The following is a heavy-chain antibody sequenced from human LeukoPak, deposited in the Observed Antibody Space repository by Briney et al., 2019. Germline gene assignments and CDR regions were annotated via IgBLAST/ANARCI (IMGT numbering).Heavy chain of an antibody. J-gene: IGHJ4*02. CDR2: INHSGST. Sequence: SETLSLTCAVYCGSFSGYYWSWIRQPPGKGLEWIGEINHSGSTNYNPSLKSRVTISVDTSKNQFSLKLSSVTAADTAVYYCARYRVEMATRTAINLFDYWGQGTLVTVSS. V-gene: IGHV4-34*01. D-gene: IGHD5-24*01. CDR1: CGSFSGYY. CDR3: ARYRVEMATRTAINLFDY.